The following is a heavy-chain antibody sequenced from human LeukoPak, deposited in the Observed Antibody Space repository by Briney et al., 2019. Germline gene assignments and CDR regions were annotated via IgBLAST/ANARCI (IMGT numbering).Heavy chain of an antibody. CDR3: ARVSDLDWRSGYDKPHYYYYMDV. CDR2: ICAYNGNT. D-gene: IGHD5-12*01. V-gene: IGHV1-18*01. Sequence: ASVKVSCKASGYTFTSYGISWVLQAPGQVPEWMGWICAYNGNTNYAQKLQCRVTMTTDTSTSTAYMELRSLRSDDTAVYYCARVSDLDWRSGYDKPHYYYYMDVWGKGTTVTVSS. J-gene: IGHJ6*03. CDR1: GYTFTSYG.